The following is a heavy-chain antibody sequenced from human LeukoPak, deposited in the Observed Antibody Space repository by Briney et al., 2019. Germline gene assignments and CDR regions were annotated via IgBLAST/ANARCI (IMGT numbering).Heavy chain of an antibody. D-gene: IGHD1-26*01. CDR2: IIPIFGTA. V-gene: IGHV1-69*13. CDR3: ARDSGSQGFDY. Sequence: ASVKVSCKASGGTFSSYAISWVRQAPGQGLEWMGGIIPIFGTANYAQKFQGRVTITADESTSTAYMELRSLRSDDTAVYYCARDSGSQGFDYWGQGTLVTVSS. J-gene: IGHJ4*02. CDR1: GGTFSSYA.